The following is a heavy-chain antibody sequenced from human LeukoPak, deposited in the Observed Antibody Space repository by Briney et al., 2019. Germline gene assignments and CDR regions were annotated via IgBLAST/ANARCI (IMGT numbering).Heavy chain of an antibody. CDR3: AKFPSYYYDSSDDY. D-gene: IGHD3-22*01. CDR2: ISGGGGST. Sequence: PGGSLRLSCAASGFTFSSYAMSWVRQAPGKGLEWVSAISGGGGSTYYADSVKGRFTISRDNSKNTLYLQMNSLRAEDTAVYYCAKFPSYYYDSSDDYWGQGTLVTVSS. J-gene: IGHJ4*02. V-gene: IGHV3-23*01. CDR1: GFTFSSYA.